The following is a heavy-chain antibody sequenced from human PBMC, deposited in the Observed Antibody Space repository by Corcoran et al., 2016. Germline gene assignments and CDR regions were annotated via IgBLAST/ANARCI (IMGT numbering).Heavy chain of an antibody. CDR1: GGTFSSYA. CDR3: ARGNYYGSGSLSAFDI. J-gene: IGHJ3*02. CDR2: IIPIFGTA. D-gene: IGHD3-10*01. Sequence: QVQLVQSGAEVKKPGSSVKVSCKASGGTFSSYAISWVRQAHGQGLEWMGGIIPIFGTANYAQKFQGRVTITADESTSTAYRELSSLRSVDTAVYYCARGNYYGSGSLSAFDIWGQGTMVTVSS. V-gene: IGHV1-69*01.